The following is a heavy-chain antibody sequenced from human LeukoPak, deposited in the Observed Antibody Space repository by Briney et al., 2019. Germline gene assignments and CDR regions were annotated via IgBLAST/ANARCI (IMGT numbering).Heavy chain of an antibody. CDR3: ARVGWFGESYYYYYMDV. CDR1: GYTFTSYD. D-gene: IGHD3-10*01. Sequence: ASVKVSCKASGYTFTSYDINWVRQATGQGLEWMGWISAYNGNTNYAQKLQGRVTMTTDTSTSTAYMELRSLRSDDTAVYYCARVGWFGESYYYYYMDVWGKGTTVTISS. V-gene: IGHV1-18*01. J-gene: IGHJ6*03. CDR2: ISAYNGNT.